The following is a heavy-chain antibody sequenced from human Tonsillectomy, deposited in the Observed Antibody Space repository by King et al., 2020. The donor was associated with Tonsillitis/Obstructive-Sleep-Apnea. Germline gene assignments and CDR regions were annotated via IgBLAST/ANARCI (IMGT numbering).Heavy chain of an antibody. CDR1: GGSISRGGYY. Sequence: QLQESGPGLVKPSQTLSLTCTVSGGSISRGGYYWSWIRQHPGKGLEWIGYIYYSGGTHYNPSLKSRVTISVETSKNQFSLKLRSVTAADTAVYYCARGGAYYDFWSGYYWDLDWFDPWGQGTLVTVSS. V-gene: IGHV4-31*03. CDR2: IYYSGGT. CDR3: ARGGAYYDFWSGYYWDLDWFDP. D-gene: IGHD3-3*01. J-gene: IGHJ5*02.